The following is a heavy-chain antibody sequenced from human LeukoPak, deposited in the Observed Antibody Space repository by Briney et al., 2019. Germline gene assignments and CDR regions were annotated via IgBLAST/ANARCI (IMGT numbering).Heavy chain of an antibody. J-gene: IGHJ4*02. CDR3: ATTGSRSYFDY. Sequence: SETLSLTCTVSGGSISTSSYYWGWIRQPPGKGLEWIGSIYYSGSTNYNPSLKSRVTISVDKSKNQFSLELSSVTAADTAVYYCATTGSRSYFDYWGQGTLVPVSS. D-gene: IGHD2-8*02. V-gene: IGHV4-39*07. CDR2: IYYSGST. CDR1: GGSISTSSYY.